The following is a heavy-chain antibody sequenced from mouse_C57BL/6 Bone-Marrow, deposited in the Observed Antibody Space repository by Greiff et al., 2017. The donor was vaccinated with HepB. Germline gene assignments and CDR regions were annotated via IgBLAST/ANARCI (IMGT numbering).Heavy chain of an antibody. CDR1: GYTFTDYN. Sequence: EVQLQESGPELVKPGASVKMSCKASGYTFTDYNMHWVKQSHGKSLEWIGYINPNNGGTSYNQKFKGKATLTVNKSSSTAYMELRSLTSEDSAVYYCARMAGYDWFAYWGQGTLVTVSA. CDR3: ARMAGYDWFAY. J-gene: IGHJ3*01. CDR2: INPNNGGT. V-gene: IGHV1-22*01. D-gene: IGHD2-2*01.